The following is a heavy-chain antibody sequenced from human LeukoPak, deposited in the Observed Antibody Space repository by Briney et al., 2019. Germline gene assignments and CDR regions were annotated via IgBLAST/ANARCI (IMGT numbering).Heavy chain of an antibody. D-gene: IGHD3-10*01. CDR1: GGTFSSYA. J-gene: IGHJ4*02. Sequence: SVKVSCKASGGTFSSYAISWVRQAPGQGLEWMGGIIPIFGTANYAQKFQGRVTITTDESTSTAYMELSSLRSEDTAVYYCARGGLPYGSGSYYYDYWGQGTLVTVSS. CDR3: ARGGLPYGSGSYYYDY. V-gene: IGHV1-69*05. CDR2: IIPIFGTA.